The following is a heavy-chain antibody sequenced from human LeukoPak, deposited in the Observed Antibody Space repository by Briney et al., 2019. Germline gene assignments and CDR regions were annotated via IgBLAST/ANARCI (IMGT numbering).Heavy chain of an antibody. CDR3: ARDYGDSARGFWFDP. V-gene: IGHV4-59*01. CDR2: IYYSGST. CDR1: GGSISSYY. J-gene: IGHJ5*02. D-gene: IGHD4-17*01. Sequence: NPSETLSLTCTVSGGSISSYYWSWIRQPPGKGLEWIGYIYYSGSTNYNPSLKSRVTISVDTSKNQFSLKLSSVTAADTAVYYCARDYGDSARGFWFDPWGQGTLVTVSS.